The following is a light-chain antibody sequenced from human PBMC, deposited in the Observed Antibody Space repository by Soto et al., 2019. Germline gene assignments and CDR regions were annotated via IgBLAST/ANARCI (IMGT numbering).Light chain of an antibody. CDR2: DAS. V-gene: IGKV2-28*01. CDR1: PSPLHSHGYHY. Sequence: EIVMTQSPLSLTVPSGAPASPSCRSSPSPLHSHGYHYLDWYMQKPGQSPQLXSYDASRRASGIPPRVSGSGSGTEFTLTISSLEPEDSAVYYCQQRHIWPITFGQGTRLEIK. J-gene: IGKJ5*01. CDR3: QQRHIWPIT.